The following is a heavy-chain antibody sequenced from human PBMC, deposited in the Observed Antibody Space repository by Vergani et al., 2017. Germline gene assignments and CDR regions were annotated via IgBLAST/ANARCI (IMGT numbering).Heavy chain of an antibody. CDR2: IYYSGST. J-gene: IGHJ4*02. Sequence: QLQLQESGPGLVKPSETLSLTCTVSGGSISSSSYYWGWIRQPPGKGLEWIGSIYYSGSTYYNPSLKSRVTISVDTSKNQFSLKLSSVTAADTAVYDCARGWYYDFWSGYYRDNFDYWGQGTLVTVSS. CDR1: GGSISSSSYY. V-gene: IGHV4-39*01. D-gene: IGHD3-3*01. CDR3: ARGWYYDFWSGYYRDNFDY.